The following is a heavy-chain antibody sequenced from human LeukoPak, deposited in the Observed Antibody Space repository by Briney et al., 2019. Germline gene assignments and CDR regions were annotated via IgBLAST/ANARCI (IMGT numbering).Heavy chain of an antibody. V-gene: IGHV4-39*01. CDR3: ARQVVVPAAMISNWFDP. Sequence: SETLSLTCTVSGGSISSSSYYWGWIRQPPGKGLEWIGSIYYSGSTYYNPSLKSRVTISVDTSKNQFSLKLSSVTAADTAVYYCARQVVVPAAMISNWFDPWGRGTLVTVSS. J-gene: IGHJ5*02. CDR1: GGSISSSSYY. CDR2: IYYSGST. D-gene: IGHD2-2*01.